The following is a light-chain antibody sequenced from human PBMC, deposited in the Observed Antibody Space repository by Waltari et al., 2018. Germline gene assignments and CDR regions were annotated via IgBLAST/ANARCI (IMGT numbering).Light chain of an antibody. CDR2: DAS. CDR1: RTVDIY. Sequence: EIVLTQSQATLSLSPWDRATLSCRASRTVDIYLAWYQQQPGQTPRIRIYDASSRASGVPTRFSGGWSGREFTLTISSLEPEDVAVYYCQQRLSWPPLTFGGGTKVEIK. V-gene: IGKV3-11*02. J-gene: IGKJ4*01. CDR3: QQRLSWPPLT.